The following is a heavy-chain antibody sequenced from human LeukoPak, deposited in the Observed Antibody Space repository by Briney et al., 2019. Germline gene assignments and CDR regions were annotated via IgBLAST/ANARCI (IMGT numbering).Heavy chain of an antibody. V-gene: IGHV3-73*01. CDR2: IRSKANNYAT. CDR3: TRHTMDV. CDR1: GYTFSVSA. J-gene: IGHJ6*01. Sequence: GGSLRLSCAASGYTFSVSAMHWVRQASGKGLEWVGRIRSKANNYATEYDASVKGRFTISRDDSKNTAYLQMNSLRTEDTAVYYCTRHTMDVWGQGTTVTVSS.